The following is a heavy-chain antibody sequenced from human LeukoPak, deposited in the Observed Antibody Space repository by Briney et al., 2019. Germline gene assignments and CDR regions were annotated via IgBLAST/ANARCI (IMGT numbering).Heavy chain of an antibody. D-gene: IGHD3-10*01. CDR1: GGSFSGCY. V-gene: IGHV4-34*01. J-gene: IGHJ6*04. CDR3: ARRRITMVRGVTYYYGMDV. CDR2: INHSGST. Sequence: SETLSLTCAVYGGSFSGCYWSWIRQPPGKGLEWIGEINHSGSTNYNPSLKSRVTISVDTSKNQFSLKLSSVTAADTAVYYCARRRITMVRGVTYYYGMDVWGKGTTVTVSS.